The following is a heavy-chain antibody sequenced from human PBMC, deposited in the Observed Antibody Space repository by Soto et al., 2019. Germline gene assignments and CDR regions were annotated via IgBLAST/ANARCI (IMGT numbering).Heavy chain of an antibody. Sequence: QVQLQESGPGLLRPSQTLSLTCTVSGDSITSDDYYWTWIRQPPGKGMEWLGHSYYTGSTSYKPSREPRGSIYLDTSKIQFSLRVRSVTAADTAFYYCAGASVKIIRSYCAMEVWCQWTALMVSS. CDR3: AGASVKIIRSYCAMEV. J-gene: IGHJ6*02. CDR2: SYYTGST. V-gene: IGHV4-30-4*01. D-gene: IGHD2-21*01. CDR1: GDSITSDDYY.